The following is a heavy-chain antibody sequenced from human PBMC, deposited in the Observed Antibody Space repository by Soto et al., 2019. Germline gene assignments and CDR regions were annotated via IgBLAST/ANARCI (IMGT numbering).Heavy chain of an antibody. D-gene: IGHD3-3*01. CDR3: AKETQNVYDFWSGYHRAFDI. CDR1: GFTFSSYA. CDR2: ISGSGGST. Sequence: GGSLRLSCAASGFTFSSYAMSWVRQAPGKGLEWVSAISGSGGSTYYADSVKGRFTISRGNSKNTLYLQMNSLRAEDTAVYYCAKETQNVYDFWSGYHRAFDIWGQGTMVTVSS. V-gene: IGHV3-23*01. J-gene: IGHJ3*02.